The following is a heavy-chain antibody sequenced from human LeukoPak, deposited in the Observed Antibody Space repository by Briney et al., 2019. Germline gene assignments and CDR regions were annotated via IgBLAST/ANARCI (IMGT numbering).Heavy chain of an antibody. CDR1: GFTFSSYA. Sequence: GGSLRLSCAASGFTFSSYAMSWVRQAPGKGLEWVSAISGSGGSTYYADSVKGRFTISRDNSKNTLFLQMNSLRAEETAVYYCAKDPTGNYYFDYWGQGTLVTVSS. V-gene: IGHV3-23*01. CDR3: AKDPTGNYYFDY. D-gene: IGHD1-1*01. J-gene: IGHJ4*02. CDR2: ISGSGGST.